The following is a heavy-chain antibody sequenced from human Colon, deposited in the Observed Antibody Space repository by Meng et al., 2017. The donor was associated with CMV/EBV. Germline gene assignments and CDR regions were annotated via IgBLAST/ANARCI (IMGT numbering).Heavy chain of an antibody. J-gene: IGHJ6*02. V-gene: IGHV4-59*01. CDR3: ARVRQLEGSSSNYHYYYGMDV. CDR1: GGSISGYY. CDR2: VYYSGSA. Sequence: SETLSLTCSVSGGSISGYYWSWIRQPPGKGLEWIGRVYYSGSAQYNPSLQSRVTISADTSKNQFSLKLTSVTAADTTVYYCARVRQLEGSSSNYHYYYGMDVWGQGTTVTVS. D-gene: IGHD1-1*01.